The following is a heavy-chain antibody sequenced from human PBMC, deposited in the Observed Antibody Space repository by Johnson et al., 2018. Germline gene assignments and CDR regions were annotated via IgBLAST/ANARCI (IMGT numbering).Heavy chain of an antibody. J-gene: IGHJ6*03. V-gene: IGHV3-21*01. Sequence: VQLVQSGGGLVKPGGSLRLSCAASGFTFSSYNMNWVRQAPGKGLEWVSSISSSGSTIYYADSVKGRFTISRDNGKNSLYRQMNSLRSEDTAVYYCARGALGSSRFYYHMDVWGKGTTVTVSS. D-gene: IGHD1-26*01. CDR2: ISSSGSTI. CDR1: GFTFSSYN. CDR3: ARGALGSSRFYYHMDV.